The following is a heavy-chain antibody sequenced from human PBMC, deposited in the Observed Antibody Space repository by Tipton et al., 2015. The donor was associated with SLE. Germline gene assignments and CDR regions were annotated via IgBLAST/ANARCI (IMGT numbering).Heavy chain of an antibody. CDR3: ARETKTDFYYYYYMDV. D-gene: IGHD1-14*01. V-gene: IGHV3-21*01. CDR1: GFTFSSYS. Sequence: SLRLSCAASGFTFSSYSMNWVRQAPGKGLEWVPSISSSSSYIYYADSVKGRFTISRDNAKNSLYLQMNSLRAEDTAVYYCARETKTDFYYYYYMDVWGKGTTVTVSS. J-gene: IGHJ6*03. CDR2: ISSSSSYI.